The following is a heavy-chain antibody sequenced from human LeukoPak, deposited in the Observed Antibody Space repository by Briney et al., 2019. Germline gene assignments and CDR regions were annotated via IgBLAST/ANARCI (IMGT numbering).Heavy chain of an antibody. CDR1: GGTFSSYA. Sequence: ASVTVSCKASGGTFSSYAISWVRQAPGQGLEWMGRIIPILGIANYAQKFQGRVTITADKSTSTAYMELSSLRSEDTAVYYCARGLHYYGSGSYYKAGYYGMDVWGQGTTVTVSS. D-gene: IGHD3-10*01. CDR2: IIPILGIA. CDR3: ARGLHYYGSGSYYKAGYYGMDV. V-gene: IGHV1-69*04. J-gene: IGHJ6*02.